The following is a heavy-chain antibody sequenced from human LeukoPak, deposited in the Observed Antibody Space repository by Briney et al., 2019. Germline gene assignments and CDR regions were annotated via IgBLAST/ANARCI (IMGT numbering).Heavy chain of an antibody. V-gene: IGHV1-46*01. CDR1: GYTFTSNY. Sequence: ASVKVSCKAFGYTFTSNYMHWVRQAPGQGPEWMGVISPSGGSTTYAQKFQGRVTLTRDMSTSTDYLELSSLRSEDTAVYYCAKDLDSGSYIFDYWGQGTLVTVSS. CDR3: AKDLDSGSYIFDY. D-gene: IGHD3-10*01. J-gene: IGHJ4*02. CDR2: ISPSGGST.